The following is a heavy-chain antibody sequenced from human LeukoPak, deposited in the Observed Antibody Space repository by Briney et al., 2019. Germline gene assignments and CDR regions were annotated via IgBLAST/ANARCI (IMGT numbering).Heavy chain of an antibody. Sequence: GESLKISCKGSGYSFTSYWIGWVRQMPGKGLEWMGIIYPGDSDTRYSPSFQGQVTISADKSISTAYLQWSSLKASDTAMYYCARSTYYYDSSGYYYVYWGQGTLATVSS. J-gene: IGHJ4*02. D-gene: IGHD3-22*01. V-gene: IGHV5-51*01. CDR1: GYSFTSYW. CDR2: IYPGDSDT. CDR3: ARSTYYYDSSGYYYVY.